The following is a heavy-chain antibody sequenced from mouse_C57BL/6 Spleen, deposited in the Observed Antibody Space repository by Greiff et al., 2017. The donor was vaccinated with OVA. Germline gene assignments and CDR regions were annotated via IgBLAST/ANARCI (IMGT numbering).Heavy chain of an antibody. J-gene: IGHJ4*01. Sequence: EVQLVESGGGLVKPGGSLKLSCAASGFTFSDYGMHWVRQAPEKGLEWVAYISSGSSTIYYADTVQGRFTISRDNAKNTLFLQMTSLRSEDTAMYYGARGDYDGGYAMDYWGQGTSVTVSS. CDR1: GFTFSDYG. CDR3: ARGDYDGGYAMDY. V-gene: IGHV5-17*01. D-gene: IGHD2-4*01. CDR2: ISSGSSTI.